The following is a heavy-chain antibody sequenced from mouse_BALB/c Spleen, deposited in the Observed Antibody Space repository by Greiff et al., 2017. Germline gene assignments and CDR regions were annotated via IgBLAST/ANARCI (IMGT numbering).Heavy chain of an antibody. V-gene: IGHV5-6-5*01. CDR3: ARRSNYGAMDY. D-gene: IGHD2-5*01. Sequence: EVQLMESGGGLVKPGGSLKLSCAASGFTFSSYAMSWVRQTPEKRLEWVASISSGGSTYYPDSVKGRFTISRDNARNILYLQMSSLRSEDTAMYYCARRSNYGAMDYWGQGTSVTVSS. CDR2: ISSGGST. J-gene: IGHJ4*01. CDR1: GFTFSSYA.